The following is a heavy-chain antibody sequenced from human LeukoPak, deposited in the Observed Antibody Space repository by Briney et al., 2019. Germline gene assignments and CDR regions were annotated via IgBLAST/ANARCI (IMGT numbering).Heavy chain of an antibody. CDR2: IYYSGST. CDR1: GGSISNYY. D-gene: IGHD3-10*01. J-gene: IGHJ6*02. Sequence: SETLSLTCTVSGGSISNYYWSWIRQPPGKGLEWIGYIYYSGSTNYNPSLKSRVTISVDTSKNQFSLKLSSVTAADTAVYYCARATPYYYGSGSQYYYYYYGMDVWGQGTTVTVSS. CDR3: ARATPYYYGSGSQYYYYYYGMDV. V-gene: IGHV4-59*01.